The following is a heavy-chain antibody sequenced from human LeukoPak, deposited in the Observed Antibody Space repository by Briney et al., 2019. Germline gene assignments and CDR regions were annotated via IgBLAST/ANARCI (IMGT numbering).Heavy chain of an antibody. CDR3: VKDPRDTYGTNWFVS. CDR2: ISGTGGAT. J-gene: IGHJ5*01. Sequence: GGSLRLSCVVSGFSFGNYAMSWVRQAPGKGLQWVSQISGTGGATWYAGFARDRFTISRDNSKKTLYLQMSDLRVEDTAMYYCVKDPRDTYGTNWFVSWGQGTLLIVSS. V-gene: IGHV3-23*01. D-gene: IGHD2-21*01. CDR1: GFSFGNYA.